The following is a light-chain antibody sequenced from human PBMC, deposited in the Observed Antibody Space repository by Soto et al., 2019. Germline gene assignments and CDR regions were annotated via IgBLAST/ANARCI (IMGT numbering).Light chain of an antibody. CDR2: DAS. Sequence: EIVLTLSPAHLSLPPGERSTLSCRASQTISSNLAWYQQKPGQHPRLLIYDASTRATDIPARFTGSGSGTEFTLTISSLHSEDFAVNYCQQQISSFLPSTFAQG. CDR3: QQQISSFLPST. J-gene: IGKJ5*01. CDR1: QTISSN. V-gene: IGKV3-15*01.